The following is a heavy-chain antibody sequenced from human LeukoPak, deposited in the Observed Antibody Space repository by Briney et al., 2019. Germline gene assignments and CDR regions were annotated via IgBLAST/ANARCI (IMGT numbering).Heavy chain of an antibody. D-gene: IGHD3-10*01. J-gene: IGHJ4*02. Sequence: PSETLSLTCTVSGYSISSAYYWGWIRQPPGKGLEWIGSIYHSGSTYYNPSLKSRVTISVDTSKNQFSLKLSSVTAADTAVYYCARDYVEGSVLSPVAYWGQGTLVTVSS. CDR1: GYSISSAYY. CDR2: IYHSGST. V-gene: IGHV4-38-2*02. CDR3: ARDYVEGSVLSPVAY.